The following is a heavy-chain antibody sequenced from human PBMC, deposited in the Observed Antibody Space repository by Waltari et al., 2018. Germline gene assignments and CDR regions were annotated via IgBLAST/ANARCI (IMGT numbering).Heavy chain of an antibody. CDR1: GYAVNSGFY. J-gene: IGHJ4*02. CDR3: SRQVLGYCTSAACRRLES. V-gene: IGHV4-38-2*01. Sequence: QVQLQESGPGLVKSSETLSLTCDVSGYAVNSGFYWGWIRQAPGKGLEWVATIYHDGTTFYTPSLKSRLSVSMDTSKTQISLTLKSVTAADTALYYCSRQVLGYCTSAACRRLESWGQGTLVTVSS. CDR2: IYHDGTT. D-gene: IGHD2-2*03.